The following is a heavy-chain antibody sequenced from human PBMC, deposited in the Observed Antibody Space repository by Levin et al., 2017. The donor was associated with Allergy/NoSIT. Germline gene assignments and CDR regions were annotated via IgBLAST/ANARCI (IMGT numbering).Heavy chain of an antibody. V-gene: IGHV3-7*04. D-gene: IGHD4-17*01. CDR3: ARDGVYGDYHFDY. CDR1: GFTFSSYW. CDR2: IKQDGSEK. J-gene: IGHJ4*02. Sequence: GGSLRLSCAASGFTFSSYWMSWVRQAPGKGLEWVANIKQDGSEKYYVDSVKGRFTISRDHAKNSLYLQMNSLRAEDTAVYYCARDGVYGDYHFDYWGQGTLVTVSS.